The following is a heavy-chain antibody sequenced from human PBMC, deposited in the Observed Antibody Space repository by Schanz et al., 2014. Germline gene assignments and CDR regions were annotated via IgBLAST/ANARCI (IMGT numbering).Heavy chain of an antibody. CDR2: ISVYHGHT. Sequence: QVQLVQSGGEVKKPGASATVSCKASGYTFNNHGISWVRQAPGQGLEWMGWISVYHGHTNYAEKVHGRVTMTTDTSTSTVYMELSSLRAEDTAVYYCARGGPAYYFDDWGQGTLVTVSS. V-gene: IGHV1-18*01. J-gene: IGHJ4*02. CDR1: GYTFNNHG. CDR3: ARGGPAYYFDD.